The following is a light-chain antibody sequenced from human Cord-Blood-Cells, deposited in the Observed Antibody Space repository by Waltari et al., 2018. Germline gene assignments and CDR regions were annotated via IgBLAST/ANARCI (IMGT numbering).Light chain of an antibody. Sequence: QSALTQPASVSGSPGQSLTISCTGTRSDVGGSNYVSWYQQHPDKAPKLRIYDVSKRPSGVSNRFSGSKSGNTASLTISGLQAEDEADYYCSSYTSSSTLVFGGGTKLTVL. CDR2: DVS. CDR1: RSDVGGSNY. CDR3: SSYTSSSTLV. V-gene: IGLV2-14*01. J-gene: IGLJ2*01.